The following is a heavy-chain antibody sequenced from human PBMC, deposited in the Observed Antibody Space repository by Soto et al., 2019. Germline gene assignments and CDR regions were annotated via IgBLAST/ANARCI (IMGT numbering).Heavy chain of an antibody. Sequence: EVQLVESGGGLVQSGGSLRLSCAASGFNFNIAWMNWVRQAPGEGLEWVGRVKSKNSGGTTEYAAPVKTRFTISRDDSKNMLYLQMNSLKTEDTAVYYCSTGNYGSLGIWGQGTLVTVSS. J-gene: IGHJ4*02. CDR2: VKSKNSGGTT. V-gene: IGHV3-15*07. CDR3: STGNYGSLGI. CDR1: GFNFNIAW. D-gene: IGHD3-10*01.